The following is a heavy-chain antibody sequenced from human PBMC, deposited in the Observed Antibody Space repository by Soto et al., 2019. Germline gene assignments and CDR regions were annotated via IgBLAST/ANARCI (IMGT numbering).Heavy chain of an antibody. Sequence: QVQLVESGGGVVQPGRSLRLSCAASGFTFGNYGMHWVRQAPGKGLEWVAVISYDGNNKYYADSVKGRFTISRDNSKNTLYLQLNSLGAEDTAVYYCARVTSFGGDLDYWGQGTLVTVSS. J-gene: IGHJ4*02. CDR2: ISYDGNNK. CDR1: GFTFGNYG. V-gene: IGHV3-33*01. CDR3: ARVTSFGGDLDY. D-gene: IGHD3-16*01.